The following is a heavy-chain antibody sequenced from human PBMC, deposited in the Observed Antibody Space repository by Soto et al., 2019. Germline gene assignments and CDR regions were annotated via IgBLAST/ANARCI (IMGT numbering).Heavy chain of an antibody. D-gene: IGHD3-16*01. Sequence: QVQLQESGPGLVKPSQTLSLTCTVSGGSISSGDYYWSWIRQHPGKGLEWIGYIYYSGSTYYNQSLKSRVTISVDTSKNQFSLKLSSVTAADTAVYYCAREWVGGGLIDYWGQGTLVTVSS. V-gene: IGHV4-30-4*01. CDR2: IYYSGST. CDR3: AREWVGGGLIDY. J-gene: IGHJ4*02. CDR1: GGSISSGDYY.